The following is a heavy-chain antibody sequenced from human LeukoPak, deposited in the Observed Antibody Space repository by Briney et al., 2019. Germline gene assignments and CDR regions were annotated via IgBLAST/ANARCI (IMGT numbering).Heavy chain of an antibody. CDR1: GGSFSGYY. J-gene: IGHJ6*03. D-gene: IGHD3-10*01. Sequence: PSETLSLTCAVYGGSFSGYYWSWIRQPPGKGLEWIGEINHSGSTNYNPSLKSRVTISGDTSKNQFSLKLSSVTAADTAEYYCARGARSYYGSGRGWYYYYMDVWGKGTTVTVSS. CDR2: INHSGST. CDR3: ARGARSYYGSGRGWYYYYMDV. V-gene: IGHV4-34*01.